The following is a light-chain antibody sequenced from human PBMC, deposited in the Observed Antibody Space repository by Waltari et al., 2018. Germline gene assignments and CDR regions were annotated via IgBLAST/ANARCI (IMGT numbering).Light chain of an antibody. Sequence: EIQMTQAPSTLSASGGDRVTITCRASQGIGRWLAWYQQKPGKAPKFLIYKASSLESGVPARFSGSGSGTEFTLTISSLQPDDFATYYCQHYNSYASWTFGQGTKVEIK. V-gene: IGKV1-5*03. J-gene: IGKJ1*01. CDR1: QGIGRW. CDR3: QHYNSYASWT. CDR2: KAS.